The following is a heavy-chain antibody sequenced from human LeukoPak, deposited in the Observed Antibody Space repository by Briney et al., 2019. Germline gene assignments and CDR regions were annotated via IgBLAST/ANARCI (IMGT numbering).Heavy chain of an antibody. CDR2: FDPEDGET. CDR1: GYTLTELS. Sequence: GASVKVSCKVSGYTLTELSMHWVRQAPGKGLEWMGGFDPEDGETFYAQKFQGRVTMTRDTSISTAYMELSRLRSDDTAVYYCARDSTGATIEHYFDYWGQGTLVTVSS. V-gene: IGHV1-24*01. J-gene: IGHJ4*02. D-gene: IGHD5-12*01. CDR3: ARDSTGATIEHYFDY.